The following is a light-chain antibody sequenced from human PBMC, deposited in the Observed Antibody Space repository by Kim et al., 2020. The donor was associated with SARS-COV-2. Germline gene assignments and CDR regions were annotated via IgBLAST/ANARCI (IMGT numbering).Light chain of an antibody. CDR1: QSVSNSR. CDR3: QQYGASSLT. CDR2: DAS. V-gene: IGKV3-20*01. Sequence: PGERATLSCRASQSVSNSRLAWYQQKPGQAPRLLIYDASSRATGITDRFSGSGSGTDFTLTISRLEPEDFAVYYGQQYGASSLTFGGGTKVDIK. J-gene: IGKJ4*01.